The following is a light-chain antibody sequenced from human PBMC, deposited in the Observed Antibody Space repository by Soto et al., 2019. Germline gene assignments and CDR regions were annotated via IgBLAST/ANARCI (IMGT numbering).Light chain of an antibody. V-gene: IGKV1-8*01. CDR1: QGISSY. CDR3: LQDYSYPPWT. CDR2: AAS. J-gene: IGKJ1*01. Sequence: AIRMTQSPSSFSASTGDRVTITCRASQGISSYLAWYQQKPGKAPKLLIYAASTLQSGVPSRFSGSGSGTDFPRTISCLQSEDFATYYCLQDYSYPPWTFGQWTKVEIK.